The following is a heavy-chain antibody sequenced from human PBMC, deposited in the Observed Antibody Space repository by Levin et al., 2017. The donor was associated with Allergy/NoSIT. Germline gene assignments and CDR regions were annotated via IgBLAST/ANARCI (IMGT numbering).Heavy chain of an antibody. CDR3: ARDLTSIYSGMDV. V-gene: IGHV3-30*03. D-gene: IGHD2-2*01. Sequence: GGSLRLSCVASGFSFSDKSMHWVRQAPGRGLEWVAVISYLENIKFYADDVRGRFSISRDNSKNALHLQMNSLGPDDTAVYFCARDLTSIYSGMDVWGQGTAV. CDR1: GFSFSDKS. J-gene: IGHJ6*02. CDR2: ISYLENIK.